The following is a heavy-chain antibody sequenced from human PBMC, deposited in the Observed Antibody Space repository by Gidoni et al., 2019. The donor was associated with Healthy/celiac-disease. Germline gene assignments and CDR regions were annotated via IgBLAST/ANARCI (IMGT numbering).Heavy chain of an antibody. J-gene: IGHJ4*02. CDR1: GFTFSSYE. V-gene: IGHV3-48*03. CDR3: ARVPALAADTFDY. CDR2: ISSSGSTI. Sequence: EVQLVESGGGLVQPGGSLRLSGAASGFTFSSYEMNWVRQAPGKGLEWVAYISSSGSTIYYADSVKGRFTISRDNAKNSLYLQMNSLRAEDTAVYYCARVPALAADTFDYWGQGTLVTVSS. D-gene: IGHD6-13*01.